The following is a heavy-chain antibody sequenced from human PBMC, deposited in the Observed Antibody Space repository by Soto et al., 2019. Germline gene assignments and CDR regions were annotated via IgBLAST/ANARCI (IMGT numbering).Heavy chain of an antibody. V-gene: IGHV3-23*01. D-gene: IGHD3-3*01. CDR2: ISGSGGST. CDR1: GFTFSSYA. J-gene: IGHJ6*03. CDR3: ARDRGGAFWSGYYDVGTDYYYYYYMDV. Sequence: PGGSLRLSCAASGFTFSSYAMSWVRQAPGKGLEWVSAISGSGGSTYYADSVKGRFTISRDNAKNTLYLQMNSLRAEDTAVYYCARDRGGAFWSGYYDVGTDYYYYYYMDVWGKRTTVTVSS.